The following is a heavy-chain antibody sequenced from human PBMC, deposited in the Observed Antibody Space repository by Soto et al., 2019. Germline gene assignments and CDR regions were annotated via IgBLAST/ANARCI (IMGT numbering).Heavy chain of an antibody. J-gene: IGHJ6*02. Sequence: ASVKVSCKASGGTFSSYAISWVRQAPGQGLEWMGGIIPIFGTANYAQKFQGRVTITADESTSTAYMELSSLRSEDTAVYYCARDPYNWNYGDYYYYYGMDVWGQGTTVTVSS. CDR1: GGTFSSYA. D-gene: IGHD1-7*01. V-gene: IGHV1-69*13. CDR2: IIPIFGTA. CDR3: ARDPYNWNYGDYYYYYGMDV.